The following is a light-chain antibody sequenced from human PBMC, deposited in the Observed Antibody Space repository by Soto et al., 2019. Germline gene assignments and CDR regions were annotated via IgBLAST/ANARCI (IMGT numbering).Light chain of an antibody. CDR3: QQYASSRT. Sequence: EVVLTQSPATLSLSPGERGTLSFRASQSVCINLAWYQQKPGQAPRVVVYGASTRATGIPARFSGSGSGTDFTLTITRLEPEDFAVYYCQQYASSRTFGQGTKVDI. V-gene: IGKV3-20*01. J-gene: IGKJ1*01. CDR2: GAS. CDR1: QSVCIN.